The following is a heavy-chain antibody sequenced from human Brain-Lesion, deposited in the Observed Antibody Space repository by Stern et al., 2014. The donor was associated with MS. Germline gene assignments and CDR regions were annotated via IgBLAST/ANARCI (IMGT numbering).Heavy chain of an antibody. J-gene: IGHJ5*01. CDR1: GDSVSSNSAA. CDR3: AKGYNWFDS. V-gene: IGHV6-1*01. CDR2: TYYRSKWYY. Sequence: QVQLVQSGPGLMKPSQTLALTCAISGDSVSSNSAAWNSIRQSPSRGLEWLGRTYYRSKWYYQYAESVKSRITINADTSTNQFSLQLNSVTPEDTAVYLCAKGYNWFDSWGQGTVVTVS.